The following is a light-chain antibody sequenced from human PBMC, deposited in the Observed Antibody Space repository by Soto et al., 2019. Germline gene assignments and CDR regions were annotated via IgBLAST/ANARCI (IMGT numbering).Light chain of an antibody. CDR2: DAS. J-gene: IGKJ4*01. CDR3: QQYDNLPLT. Sequence: DIPMTQSPSSLSASVGDRVTVTCQASQDISNSLNWYQHKPGEAPRLLIYDASNLEAGVPSRCSGSGSGTDFTFTISSLQPEGIASYYCQQYDNLPLTFGGGTKVEIK. V-gene: IGKV1-33*01. CDR1: QDISNS.